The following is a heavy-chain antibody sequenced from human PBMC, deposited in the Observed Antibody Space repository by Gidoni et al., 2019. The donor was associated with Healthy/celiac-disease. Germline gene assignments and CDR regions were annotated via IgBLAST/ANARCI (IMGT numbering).Heavy chain of an antibody. Sequence: EVQLVESGGGLVQPGRSLRLSCAASGFTFDDYAMHWVRQAPGKGLEWVSGISWNSGSIGYADSVKGRFTISRDNAKNSLYLQMNSLRAEDTALYYCAKGYNWNDGGDYWGQGTLVTVSS. CDR3: AKGYNWNDGGDY. V-gene: IGHV3-9*01. D-gene: IGHD1-1*01. CDR2: ISWNSGSI. CDR1: GFTFDDYA. J-gene: IGHJ4*02.